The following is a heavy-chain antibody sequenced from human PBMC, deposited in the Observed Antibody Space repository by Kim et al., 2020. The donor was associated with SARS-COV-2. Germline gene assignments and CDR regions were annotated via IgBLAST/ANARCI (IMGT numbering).Heavy chain of an antibody. CDR3: ARRMKITVDFDY. V-gene: IGHV1-18*01. Sequence: NYAQKLEGRVTMTTDTSTSTAYMELRSLRSDDTAVYYCARRMKITVDFDYWGQGTLVTVSS. D-gene: IGHD3-16*01. J-gene: IGHJ4*02.